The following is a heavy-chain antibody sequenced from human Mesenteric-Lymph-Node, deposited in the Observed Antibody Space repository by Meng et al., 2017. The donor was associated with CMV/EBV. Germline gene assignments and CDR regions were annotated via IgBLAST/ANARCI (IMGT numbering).Heavy chain of an antibody. V-gene: IGHV3-23*03. Sequence: GESLKISCAASGFTFSSYGMHWVRQAPGKGLEWVSVIYSGGSSTYYADSVKGRFTISRDNSKNTLYLQMNSLRAEDTAVYYCATSYGMDVWGQGTTVTVSS. CDR1: GFTFSSYG. J-gene: IGHJ6*02. CDR3: ATSYGMDV. CDR2: IYSGGSST.